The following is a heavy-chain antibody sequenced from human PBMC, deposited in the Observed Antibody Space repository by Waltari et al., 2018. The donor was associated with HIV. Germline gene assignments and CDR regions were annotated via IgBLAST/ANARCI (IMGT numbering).Heavy chain of an antibody. Sequence: EVQLVESGGGLVKPGRSLSLSCAASGFTFNDYAMHWVRQAPGKGLEWVSGISWNSGSIGYADSVKGRFTISRDNAKNSLYLQMNSLRAEDTALYYCAKGQTLYWYFDLWGRGTLVTVSS. V-gene: IGHV3-9*01. J-gene: IGHJ2*01. CDR1: GFTFNDYA. CDR3: AKGQTLYWYFDL. CDR2: ISWNSGSI.